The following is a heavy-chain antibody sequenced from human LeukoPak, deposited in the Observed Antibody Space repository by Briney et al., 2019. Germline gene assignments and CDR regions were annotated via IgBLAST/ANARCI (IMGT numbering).Heavy chain of an antibody. J-gene: IGHJ4*02. V-gene: IGHV5-51*01. CDR1: GYSFTSYW. D-gene: IGHD3-22*01. CDR3: ARLPGYYVSTDPFDY. Sequence: GESLKISCKGSGYSFTSYWIGWVRQMPGKGLEWMGIIYPGDSDTKYSPSFQGQVTISADKSISTAYLQWSSLKASDTAMYYCARLPGYYVSTDPFDYWGQGTLVTVSS. CDR2: IYPGDSDT.